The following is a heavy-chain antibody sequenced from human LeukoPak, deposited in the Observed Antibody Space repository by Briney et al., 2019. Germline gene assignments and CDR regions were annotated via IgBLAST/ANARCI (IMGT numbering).Heavy chain of an antibody. D-gene: IGHD5-18*01. V-gene: IGHV1-69*06. CDR3: ARGELYSYGYHYYYMDV. CDR2: IIPIFGTA. J-gene: IGHJ6*03. Sequence: SVKVSCKASGGTFSSYAISWVRQAPGQGPEWMGRIIPIFGTANYAQKFQGRVTITADKSTSTAYMELSSLRSEDTAVYYCARGELYSYGYHYYYMDVWGKGTTVTVSS. CDR1: GGTFSSYA.